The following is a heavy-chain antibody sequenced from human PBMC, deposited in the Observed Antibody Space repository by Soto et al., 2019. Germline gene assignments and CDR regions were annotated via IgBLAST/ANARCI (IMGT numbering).Heavy chain of an antibody. CDR2: ISYDGSNK. V-gene: IGHV3-30-3*01. J-gene: IGHJ6*02. Sequence: QVQLVESGGGVVQPGRSLRLSCAASGFTFSSYAMHWVRQAPGKGLEWVAVISYDGSNKYYADSVKGRFTISRDNSKNTLYLQMNSLREEDTAVYYCARERGGNYYYGRDVWGQVPTVTVAS. D-gene: IGHD3-16*01. CDR3: ARERGGNYYYGRDV. CDR1: GFTFSSYA.